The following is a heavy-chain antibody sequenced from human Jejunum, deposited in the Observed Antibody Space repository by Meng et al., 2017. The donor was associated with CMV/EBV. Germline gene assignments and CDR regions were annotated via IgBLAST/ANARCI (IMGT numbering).Heavy chain of an antibody. D-gene: IGHD3-3*01. J-gene: IGHJ5*02. Sequence: NYWIGWVRQMPGKGLEWMGSIYAGDSDTRYGPSFEGQVTISVDKSIDTAYLQWSSLKASDTAMYYCARGAGRITTFGVVLSWFDPWGQGTLVTVSS. V-gene: IGHV5-51*01. CDR2: IYAGDSDT. CDR1: NYW. CDR3: ARGAGRITTFGVVLSWFDP.